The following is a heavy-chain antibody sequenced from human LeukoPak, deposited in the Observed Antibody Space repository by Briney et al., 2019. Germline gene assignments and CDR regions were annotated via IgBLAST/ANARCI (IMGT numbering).Heavy chain of an antibody. J-gene: IGHJ4*02. V-gene: IGHV3-43*02. D-gene: IGHD3-10*01. CDR1: RFTFDDYA. CDR3: ANTGFRAADY. CDR2: ISGDGGST. Sequence: GGSLRLSCAASRFTFDDYAMHWVRQAPGKGLEWVSLISGDGGSTYYADSVKGRFTISRDNSKNSLYLQMNSLRTEDTALYYCANTGFRAADYWGQGTLVTVSS.